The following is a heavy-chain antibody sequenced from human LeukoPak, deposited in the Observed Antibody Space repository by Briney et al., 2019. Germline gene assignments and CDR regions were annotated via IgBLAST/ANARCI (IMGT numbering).Heavy chain of an antibody. D-gene: IGHD1-26*01. Sequence: PGGSLRLSCAASGFTFSSYGMSWVRQAPGKGLEWVSAISGSGGSTYYADSVKGRFTISRDNSKNTLYLQMNSLRAEDTAVYYCARVLVGATDYWGQGTLVTVSS. V-gene: IGHV3-23*01. CDR3: ARVLVGATDY. CDR2: ISGSGGST. J-gene: IGHJ4*02. CDR1: GFTFSSYG.